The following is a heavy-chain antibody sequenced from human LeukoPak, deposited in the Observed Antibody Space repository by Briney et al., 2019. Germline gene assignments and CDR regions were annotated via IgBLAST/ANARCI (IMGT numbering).Heavy chain of an antibody. CDR3: ARDRSYAYFDY. D-gene: IGHD3-16*01. V-gene: IGHV3-66*01. CDR1: GFTVSSNY. CDR2: IYSGGST. J-gene: IGHJ4*02. Sequence: PGGSLRLSCPASGFTVSSNYMSWVRQAPGKGLEWVSVIYSGGSTYYADSVKGRFTISRDNSKNTMYLQMNSLRAEDTAVYYCARDRSYAYFDYWGQGTLVTVSS.